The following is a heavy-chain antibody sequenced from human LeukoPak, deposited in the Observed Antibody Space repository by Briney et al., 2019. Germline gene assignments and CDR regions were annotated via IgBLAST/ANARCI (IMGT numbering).Heavy chain of an antibody. J-gene: IGHJ4*02. Sequence: PGGSLRLSCAASGFTFSRRSWVRQAPGNGPEWVANIKEDESEKNYVDSVKGRFTISRDSAENSLYLQMNSLRAEDTAVYYCARVTSGSSYRPFDYWGQGTLVTVSS. D-gene: IGHD3-10*01. CDR1: GFTFSR. CDR3: ARVTSGSSYRPFDY. V-gene: IGHV3-7*01. CDR2: IKEDESEK.